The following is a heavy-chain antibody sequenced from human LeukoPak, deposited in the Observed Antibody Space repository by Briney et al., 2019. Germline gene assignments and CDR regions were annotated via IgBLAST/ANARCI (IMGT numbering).Heavy chain of an antibody. CDR2: IWYDGSNK. CDR1: GFTFSSYG. D-gene: IGHD5-24*01. V-gene: IGHV3-33*01. CDR3: ASGEDDYTDWFDP. J-gene: IGHJ5*02. Sequence: GGSLRLSCAASGFTFSSYGMHWVRQAPGKGLEWVAVIWYDGSNKYYADSVKGRFTISRDNSKNTLYLQMNSLRAEDTAVYYCASGEDDYTDWFDPWGQGTLVTVSS.